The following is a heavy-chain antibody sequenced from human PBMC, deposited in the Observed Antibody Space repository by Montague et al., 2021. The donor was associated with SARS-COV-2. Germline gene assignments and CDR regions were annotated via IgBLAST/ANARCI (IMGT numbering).Heavy chain of an antibody. Sequence: CAISGDSVSSNYAAWNWIRQSPSRGLEWLGRTCYRSEWYFDYAISLRGRITINPDTSKNQFSLQLDSVTLDDTAVYYCARYSYSGTYFGLNDAFDIWGQGTLVTVSS. CDR2: TCYRSEWYF. J-gene: IGHJ3*02. CDR3: ARYSYSGTYFGLNDAFDI. V-gene: IGHV6-1*01. CDR1: GDSVSSNYAA. D-gene: IGHD1-26*01.